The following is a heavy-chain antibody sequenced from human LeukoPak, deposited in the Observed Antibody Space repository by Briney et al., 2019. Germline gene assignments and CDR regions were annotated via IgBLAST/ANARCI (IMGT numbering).Heavy chain of an antibody. CDR1: GFTFSDYY. J-gene: IGHJ4*02. V-gene: IGHV3-11*01. CDR3: ARDGYSSSWPYYFDY. Sequence: GGSLRLSCAASGFTFSDYYMSWIRQAPGKGLEWVSYISSSGSTIYYADSVKGRFTISRDNAKNSLYLQMNSLRAEDTAVYYCARDGYSSSWPYYFDYWGQGTLVTVSS. D-gene: IGHD6-13*01. CDR2: ISSSGSTI.